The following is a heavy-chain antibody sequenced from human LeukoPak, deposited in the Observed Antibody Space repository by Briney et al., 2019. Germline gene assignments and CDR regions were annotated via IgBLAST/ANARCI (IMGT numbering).Heavy chain of an antibody. J-gene: IGHJ2*01. CDR1: GGTFSSYA. V-gene: IGHV1-69*13. CDR3: ARARYSSGWYDWYFDL. Sequence: SVKVSCKASGGTFSSYAISWVRQAPGQGLEWMGGIIPVFGTANYAQKFQGRVTITADESTSTAYMELSSLRSEDTAVYYCARARYSSGWYDWYFDLWGRGTLVTVSS. D-gene: IGHD6-19*01. CDR2: IIPVFGTA.